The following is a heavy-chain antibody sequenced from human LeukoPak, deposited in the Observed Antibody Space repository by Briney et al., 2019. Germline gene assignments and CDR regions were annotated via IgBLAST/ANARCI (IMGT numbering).Heavy chain of an antibody. Sequence: SETLSLTCAVYGGSFSGYYWSWIRQPPGKGLEWIGEINHSGSTNYDPSLKSRVTISVDTSKNQFSLKVSSVTAADTAVYYCARGSPLPNYMDVWGKGTTVTVSS. V-gene: IGHV4-34*01. CDR3: ARGSPLPNYMDV. D-gene: IGHD2-2*01. J-gene: IGHJ6*03. CDR1: GGSFSGYY. CDR2: INHSGST.